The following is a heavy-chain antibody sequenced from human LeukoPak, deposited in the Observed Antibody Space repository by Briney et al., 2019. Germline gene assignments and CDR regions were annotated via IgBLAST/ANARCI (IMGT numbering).Heavy chain of an antibody. CDR1: GYTFTSYD. Sequence: ASVTVSCKASGYTFTSYDINWVRQATGQGLEWMGWMNPNSGNTGSAQRFQGRITMTRDTSISTAYMELSSLRSEDMAVYYCARGPLVRLPSSFDPWGQGTLVTVSS. CDR2: MNPNSGNT. J-gene: IGHJ5*02. V-gene: IGHV1-8*01. CDR3: ARGPLVRLPSSFDP. D-gene: IGHD3-16*02.